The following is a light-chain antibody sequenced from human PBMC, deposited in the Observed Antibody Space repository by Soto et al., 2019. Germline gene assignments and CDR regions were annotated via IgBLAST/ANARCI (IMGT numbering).Light chain of an antibody. J-gene: IGKJ3*01. V-gene: IGKV1-27*01. CDR1: QDIRNF. Sequence: DIQMTQSPTSLSASVGDRVTITCRASQDIRNFVAWYQQKPGKAPKLLIYAASTLQSGVPSRFSGSGSGTDFTLXXNXLQPEDVATYSCQKYSSVPVFGPGTKVEIK. CDR2: AAS. CDR3: QKYSSVPV.